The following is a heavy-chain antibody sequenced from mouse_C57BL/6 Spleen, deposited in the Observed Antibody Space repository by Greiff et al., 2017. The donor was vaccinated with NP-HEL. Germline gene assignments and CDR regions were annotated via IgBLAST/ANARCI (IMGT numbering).Heavy chain of an antibody. J-gene: IGHJ4*01. V-gene: IGHV2-6*01. D-gene: IGHD2-3*01. CDR2: IWGVGST. CDR1: GFSLTSYG. CDR3: AIAGYYEDYAMDY. Sequence: VQLQQSGPGLVAPSQSLSITCTVSGFSLTSYGVDWVRQSPGKGLEWLGVIWGVGSTNYNSALKSRLSISKDNSKSQVFLKMNSLQTDDTAMYYCAIAGYYEDYAMDYWGQGTSVTVSS.